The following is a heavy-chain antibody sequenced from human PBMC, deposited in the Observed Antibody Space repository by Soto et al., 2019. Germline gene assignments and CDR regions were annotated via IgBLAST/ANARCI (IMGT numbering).Heavy chain of an antibody. CDR1: GFTFSSYS. CDR2: ISSSSSTI. V-gene: IGHV3-48*02. J-gene: IGHJ6*02. CDR3: ARGGTVTTGGYYYYGMDV. Sequence: EVQLVESGGGLVQPGGSLRLSCAASGFTFSSYSMNWVRQAPGKGLEWVSYISSSSSTIYYADSVKGRFTISRDNAKNSLYLQMNSLRDEDTAAYYCARGGTVTTGGYYYYGMDVWGQGTTVTVSS. D-gene: IGHD4-17*01.